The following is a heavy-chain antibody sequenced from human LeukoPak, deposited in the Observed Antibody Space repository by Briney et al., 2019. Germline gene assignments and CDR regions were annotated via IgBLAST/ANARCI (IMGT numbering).Heavy chain of an antibody. CDR3: ARGLGPMSPSLDY. CDR2: INHSGRV. J-gene: IGHJ4*02. Sequence: SETLSLTCAVSGESFSYNYWTWVRQPPGKGLEWIADINHSGRVNYRPSLKSRVTISADTSKSRFSLKLNAVTAADTAVYYCARGLGPMSPSLDYWGQGSLVTVSS. V-gene: IGHV4-34*01. D-gene: IGHD3-22*01. CDR1: GESFSYNY.